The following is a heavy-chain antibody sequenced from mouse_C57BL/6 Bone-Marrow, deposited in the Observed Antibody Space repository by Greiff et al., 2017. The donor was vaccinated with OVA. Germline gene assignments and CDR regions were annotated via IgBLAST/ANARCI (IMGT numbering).Heavy chain of an antibody. D-gene: IGHD1-1*01. CDR3: ARSLYYYGSSRAWFAY. V-gene: IGHV1-54*01. Sequence: QVQLKESGAELVRPGTSVKVSCKASGYAFTNYLIEWVKQRPGQGLEWIGVINPGSGGTNYNEKFKGKATLTADKSSSTAYMQLSSLTSEDSAVYFCARSLYYYGSSRAWFAYWGQGTLVTVSA. CDR2: INPGSGGT. J-gene: IGHJ3*01. CDR1: GYAFTNYL.